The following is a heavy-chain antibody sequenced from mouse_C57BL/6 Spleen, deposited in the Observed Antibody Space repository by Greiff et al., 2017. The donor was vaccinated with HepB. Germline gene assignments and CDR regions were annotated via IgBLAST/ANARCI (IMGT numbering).Heavy chain of an antibody. D-gene: IGHD1-1*01. CDR2: ISTYYGDA. Sequence: VQLQQSGPELVRPGVSVKISCKGSGYTFTDYAMHWVKQSHAKSLEWIGVISTYYGDASYNQKFKDKATMTVDKSSSTAYMEIARLTSEDSAVYYCARPLITTVVATDYAMDYWGQGTSVTVSS. J-gene: IGHJ4*01. V-gene: IGHV1-67*01. CDR1: GYTFTDYA. CDR3: ARPLITTVVATDYAMDY.